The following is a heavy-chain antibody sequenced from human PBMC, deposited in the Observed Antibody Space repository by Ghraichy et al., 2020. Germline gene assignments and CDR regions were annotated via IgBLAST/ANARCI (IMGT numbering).Heavy chain of an antibody. Sequence: SETLSLTCTVSGGSISTYYWNWIRQPPGKGLEWIGYIYYSGSTNYNPSLESRVTISLDTSKNQFSLRLTSVTAADTAVYYCARRICSSTFCYPPEDNWLDPWGHGILVTVSS. D-gene: IGHD2-2*01. V-gene: IGHV4-59*08. CDR1: GGSISTYY. CDR3: ARRICSSTFCYPPEDNWLDP. J-gene: IGHJ5*02. CDR2: IYYSGST.